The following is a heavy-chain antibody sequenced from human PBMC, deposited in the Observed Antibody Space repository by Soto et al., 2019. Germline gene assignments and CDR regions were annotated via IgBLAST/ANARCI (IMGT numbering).Heavy chain of an antibody. CDR1: GGSISSSSYY. V-gene: IGHV4-39*01. Sequence: PSETLSLTCTVSGGSISSSSYYWGWIRQPPGKGLEWIGSIYYSGSTYYNPSLKSRVTISVDTSKNQFSLKLSSVTAADTAVYYCARQGGRGSSRWYPYFDYSCQGTLLTVFS. D-gene: IGHD6-13*01. CDR2: IYYSGST. CDR3: ARQGGRGSSRWYPYFDY. J-gene: IGHJ4*02.